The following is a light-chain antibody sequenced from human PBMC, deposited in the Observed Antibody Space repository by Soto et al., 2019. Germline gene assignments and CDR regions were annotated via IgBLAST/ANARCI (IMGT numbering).Light chain of an antibody. V-gene: IGKV3-20*01. CDR3: RQYGRSLGFA. Sequence: IVLTQSPCTLSLSPGERATLSCSAIQTVSSNFLAWYQEKPGQGPRLLIYGASTRATGIPDRFSGSGSGTDFTLTISRLDPEDFAVYYCRQYGRSLGFAVGGGTKVDIK. CDR2: GAS. CDR1: QTVSSNF. J-gene: IGKJ4*01.